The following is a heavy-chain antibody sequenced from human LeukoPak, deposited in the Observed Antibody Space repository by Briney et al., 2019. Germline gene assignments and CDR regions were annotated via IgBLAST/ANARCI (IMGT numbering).Heavy chain of an antibody. Sequence: PGRSLRLSCAASGFTFSSYGMHWVRQAPGKGLEWVAVISYDGSNKYYADSVKDRFAISRDNSKNTLYLQMNSLRAEDTAVYYCAKDYYGSGSYYNDAFDIWGRGTMVTVSS. CDR1: GFTFSSYG. V-gene: IGHV3-30*18. D-gene: IGHD3-10*01. CDR2: ISYDGSNK. J-gene: IGHJ3*02. CDR3: AKDYYGSGSYYNDAFDI.